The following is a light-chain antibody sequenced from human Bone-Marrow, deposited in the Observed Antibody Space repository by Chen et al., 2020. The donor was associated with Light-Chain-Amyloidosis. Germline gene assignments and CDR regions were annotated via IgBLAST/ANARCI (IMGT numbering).Light chain of an antibody. CDR2: DVS. V-gene: IGLV2-14*01. CDR3: QSADSSGTYEVI. J-gene: IGLJ2*01. Sequence: QSALTQPASVSGSPGQSITISCTGTSSDVGGYNYVSWYQQHPGKAPKLMIYDVSNRPSGVSNRFSGSSSGTTATLTISGVQAEDEADYHCQSADSSGTYEVIFGGGTKLTVL. CDR1: SSDVGGYNY.